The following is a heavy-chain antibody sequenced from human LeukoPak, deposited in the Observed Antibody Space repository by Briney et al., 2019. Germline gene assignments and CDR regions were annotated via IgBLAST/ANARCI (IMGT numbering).Heavy chain of an antibody. Sequence: GRSLRLSCAASGFTFSSYGMHWVRQAPGKGLEWVAVISYDGSNKYYADSVKGRFTISRDNSKNTLYLQMNSLRAEDTAVYYCAKDHYEDYSTYYYYYYGMDVWGQGTTVTVSS. V-gene: IGHV3-30*18. D-gene: IGHD4-11*01. J-gene: IGHJ6*02. CDR3: AKDHYEDYSTYYYYYYGMDV. CDR1: GFTFSSYG. CDR2: ISYDGSNK.